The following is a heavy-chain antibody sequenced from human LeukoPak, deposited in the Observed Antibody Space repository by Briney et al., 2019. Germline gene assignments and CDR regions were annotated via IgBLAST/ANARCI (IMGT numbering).Heavy chain of an antibody. J-gene: IGHJ6*03. CDR1: DGPIRSHY. Sequence: SETLSLTCTVSDGPIRSHYWTWIRQSPLKGLEWIGDISNSGSTKYNPSLKSRVTISIDTSKSQFSLRLTSVTAADTAVYYCGRDALVGYFSYYYIDVWGKGTTVTVSS. CDR3: GRDALVGYFSYYYIDV. CDR2: ISNSGST. D-gene: IGHD2-15*01. V-gene: IGHV4-59*11.